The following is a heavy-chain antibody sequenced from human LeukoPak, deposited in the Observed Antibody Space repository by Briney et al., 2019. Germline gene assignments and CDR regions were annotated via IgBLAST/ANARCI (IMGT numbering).Heavy chain of an antibody. CDR2: IIPIFGTA. Sequence: GASVKVSCKXSGGTFSSNAISWVRQAPGQGLEWMGGIIPIFGTANYAQKFQGRVTITTDESTSTAYMELSSLRSEDTAVYYCARGGYGDYVFDYWGQGTLVTVSS. J-gene: IGHJ4*02. CDR3: ARGGYGDYVFDY. CDR1: GGTFSSNA. D-gene: IGHD4-17*01. V-gene: IGHV1-69*05.